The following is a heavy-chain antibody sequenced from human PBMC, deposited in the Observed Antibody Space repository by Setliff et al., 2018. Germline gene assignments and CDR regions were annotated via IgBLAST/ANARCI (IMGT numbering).Heavy chain of an antibody. J-gene: IGHJ6*04. Sequence: LSLSCAASGFTFSSYWMHWVRQAPGKGLVWVSRTNNDGSTINHADSVKGRFTISRDNAKNTLYLQMNSLRAEDTAVYYCARGGARGSPGKMDVWGKGTTVTVSS. CDR1: GFTFSSYW. V-gene: IGHV3-74*01. CDR3: ARGGARGSPGKMDV. D-gene: IGHD3-10*01. CDR2: TNNDGSTI.